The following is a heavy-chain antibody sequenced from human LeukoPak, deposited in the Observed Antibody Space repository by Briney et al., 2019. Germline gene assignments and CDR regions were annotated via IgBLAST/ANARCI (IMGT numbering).Heavy chain of an antibody. V-gene: IGHV3-23*01. CDR1: GFTFSHSA. D-gene: IGHD4/OR15-4a*01. Sequence: GGSLRLPCAASGFTFSHSAMSWVRQAPGKGLEWISTISGSGSDTNYADSVKGRFTISRDNSKNTLYLQMNSLRAEDTAVYYCARRAGAYSHPYDYWGQGTLVTVSS. CDR3: ARRAGAYSHPYDY. CDR2: ISGSGSDT. J-gene: IGHJ4*02.